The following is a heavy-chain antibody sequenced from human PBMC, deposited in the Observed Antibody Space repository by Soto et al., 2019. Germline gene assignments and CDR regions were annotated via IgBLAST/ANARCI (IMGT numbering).Heavy chain of an antibody. CDR1: GGTFSSYT. CDR3: ARGGDIVVVPAAPWSYYYGMDV. D-gene: IGHD2-2*01. CDR2: IIPILGIA. J-gene: IGHJ6*02. V-gene: IGHV1-69*02. Sequence: ASVKVSCKASGGTFSSYTISWVRQAPGQGLEWMGRIIPILGIANYAQKLQGRVTMTTDTSTSTAYMELRSLRSDDTAVYYCARGGDIVVVPAAPWSYYYGMDVWGQGTTVTVSS.